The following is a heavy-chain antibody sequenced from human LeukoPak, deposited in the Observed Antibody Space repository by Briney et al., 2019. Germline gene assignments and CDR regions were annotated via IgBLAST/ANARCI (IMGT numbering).Heavy chain of an antibody. V-gene: IGHV3-30*18. D-gene: IGHD3-16*02. Sequence: TGGSLRLSCAASGFTFSRYAMHWVRQAPGKGLEWVAVISYDGNNKYYADSVQGRFTISRDNSKNTLYLQMNSLRAEDTAMYFCAKDNVWGSYRYSHFDYWGQGTLVTVSS. J-gene: IGHJ4*02. CDR1: GFTFSRYA. CDR2: ISYDGNNK. CDR3: AKDNVWGSYRYSHFDY.